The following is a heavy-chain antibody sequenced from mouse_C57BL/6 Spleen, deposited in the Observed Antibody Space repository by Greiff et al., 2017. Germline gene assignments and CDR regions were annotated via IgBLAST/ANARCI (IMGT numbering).Heavy chain of an antibody. V-gene: IGHV1-15*01. CDR2: IDPETGGT. J-gene: IGHJ2*01. CDR1: GYTFTDYE. Sequence: VQLVESGAELVRPGASVTLSCKASGYTFTDYEMHWVKQTPVHGLEWIGAIDPETGGTAYNQKFKGKAILTADKSSSTAYMELRSLTSEDSAVYYCTRYHYWGQGTTLTVSS. CDR3: TRYHY.